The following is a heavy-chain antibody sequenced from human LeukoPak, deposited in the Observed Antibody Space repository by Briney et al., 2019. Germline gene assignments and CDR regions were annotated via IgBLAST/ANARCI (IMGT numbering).Heavy chain of an antibody. D-gene: IGHD3-10*01. CDR2: IDTSGST. Sequence: KPTETLSLTCTVSGGSISSYYWSWIRQPAGKGLEWIGRIDTSGSTNYNHSLKSRVTMSVDTSKNQFSLKLSSVTAADSAVYYCARAPMVRGTKLNYYMDVWGKGTTVTVSS. CDR3: ARAPMVRGTKLNYYMDV. CDR1: GGSISSYY. V-gene: IGHV4-4*07. J-gene: IGHJ6*03.